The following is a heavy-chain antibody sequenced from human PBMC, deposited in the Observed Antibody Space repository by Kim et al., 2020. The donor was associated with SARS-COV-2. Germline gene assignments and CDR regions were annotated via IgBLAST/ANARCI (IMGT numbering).Heavy chain of an antibody. Sequence: GGSLRLSCAASGFLFSSYEMAWVRQAPGKGLEWLAYIASGGGAIFYAASVRGRFTISRDNAKSSLYLQMNSLRAEDTAVYYCARAAYGFQYYYALDVWGQGTTVTVSS. CDR3: ARAAYGFQYYYALDV. V-gene: IGHV3-48*03. J-gene: IGHJ6*02. CDR2: IASGGGAI. D-gene: IGHD4-17*01. CDR1: GFLFSSYE.